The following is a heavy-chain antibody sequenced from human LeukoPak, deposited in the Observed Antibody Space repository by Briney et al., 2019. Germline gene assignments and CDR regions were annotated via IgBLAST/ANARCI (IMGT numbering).Heavy chain of an antibody. J-gene: IGHJ4*02. Sequence: GGSLRLSCAASGFTFSTYVMSWVRQAPGKGLEWVSAISGSGGSTYYADSVKGRFTISRDNSKNTLYLQMNSLGADDTAVYYCAKGNWRYLDYWGQGTLVTVSS. CDR2: ISGSGGST. CDR3: AKGNWRYLDY. D-gene: IGHD1-1*01. CDR1: GFTFSTYV. V-gene: IGHV3-23*01.